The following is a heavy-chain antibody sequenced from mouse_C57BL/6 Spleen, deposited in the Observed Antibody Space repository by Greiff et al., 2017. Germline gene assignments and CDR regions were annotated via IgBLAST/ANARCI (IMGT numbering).Heavy chain of an antibody. CDR3: ARSNDYDVFFDY. J-gene: IGHJ2*01. CDR1: GYTFTSYT. Sequence: QVQLKESGAELARPGASVKMSCKASGYTFTSYTMHWVKQRPGQGLEWIGYINPSSGYTKYNQKFKDKATLTADKCSSTAYMQLSRLTAEDSAVYYCARSNDYDVFFDYWCQGTTLTVSS. V-gene: IGHV1-4*01. D-gene: IGHD2-4*01. CDR2: INPSSGYT.